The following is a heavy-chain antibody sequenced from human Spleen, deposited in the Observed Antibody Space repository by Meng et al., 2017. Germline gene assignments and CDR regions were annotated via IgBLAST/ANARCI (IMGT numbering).Heavy chain of an antibody. J-gene: IGHJ2*01. D-gene: IGHD6-19*01. CDR3: ARDQREEQWPDWYFDL. CDR2: IYTSGST. V-gene: IGHV4-4*07. Sequence: QGPLQGRGPGMWKPSETLALTCSASGGSLRSYHWSWIRQPAGKGLEWIGRIYTSGSTNYNPSLKSRVTMSVDTSKNQFSLKLSSVTAADTAVYYCARDQREEQWPDWYFDLWGRGTLVTVSS. CDR1: GGSLRSYH.